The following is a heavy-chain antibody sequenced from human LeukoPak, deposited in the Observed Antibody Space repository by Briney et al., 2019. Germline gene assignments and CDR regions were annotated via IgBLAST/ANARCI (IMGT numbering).Heavy chain of an antibody. D-gene: IGHD2-15*01. J-gene: IGHJ4*02. CDR3: VKAPVVVAASYYFDY. CDR1: GFTFSSYA. CDR2: ISSNGGST. Sequence: GGSLRLSCSASGFTFSSYAMHWVRQAPGKGLEYVSAISSNGGSTYYADSVKGRFTISRDNSKNTLYLQMSSLRAEDTAVYYCVKAPVVVAASYYFDYWGQGTLVTVSS. V-gene: IGHV3-64D*06.